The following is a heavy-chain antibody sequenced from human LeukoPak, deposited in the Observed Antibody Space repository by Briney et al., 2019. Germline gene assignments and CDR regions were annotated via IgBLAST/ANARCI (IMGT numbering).Heavy chain of an antibody. D-gene: IGHD6-13*01. V-gene: IGHV4-39*07. CDR3: ARDDTQLATNWFDP. Sequence: ASETLSLTCTVSGGSISSSSYYWGWIRQPPGKGLEWIGSIYYSGSIYYNPSLESRVTISVDTSKNQFSLELSSVTAADTAVYYCARDDTQLATNWFDPWGQGTLVTVSS. CDR1: GGSISSSSYY. J-gene: IGHJ5*02. CDR2: IYYSGSI.